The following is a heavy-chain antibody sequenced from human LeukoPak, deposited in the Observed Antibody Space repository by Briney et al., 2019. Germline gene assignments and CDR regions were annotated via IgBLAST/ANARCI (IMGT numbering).Heavy chain of an antibody. CDR3: ARDFWSGYYHYYYFYYVDV. D-gene: IGHD3-3*01. V-gene: IGHV3-30-3*01. CDR1: GFTFSSYA. Sequence: GGSLRLSCAASGFTFSSYAIHWVRQAPGKGLEWVAVISYDGSNKYYADSVKGRFTISRDNSKNTLYLQMNSLRAEDTAVYYCARDFWSGYYHYYYFYYVDVWGKGTTVTVSS. J-gene: IGHJ6*03. CDR2: ISYDGSNK.